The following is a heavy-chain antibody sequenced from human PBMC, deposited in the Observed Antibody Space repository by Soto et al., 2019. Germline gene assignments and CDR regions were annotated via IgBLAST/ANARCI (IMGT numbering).Heavy chain of an antibody. CDR1: GGSISSYY. CDR2: IYYSGST. CDR3: ARGCSGGSCHDNWFDP. V-gene: IGHV4-59*01. Sequence: QVQLQESGPGLVKPSETLSLTCTVSGGSISSYYWSWIRQPPGKGLEWIGYIYYSGSTNYNPSLKSRVTISVYTSKNQFSLKLSSVTAADTAVYYCARGCSGGSCHDNWFDPWGQGTLVTVSS. J-gene: IGHJ5*02. D-gene: IGHD2-15*01.